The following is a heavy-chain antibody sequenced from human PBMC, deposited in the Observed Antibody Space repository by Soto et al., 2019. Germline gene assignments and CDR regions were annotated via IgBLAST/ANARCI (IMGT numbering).Heavy chain of an antibody. CDR1: GGSMTYYY. V-gene: IGHV4-59*01. Sequence: QVLLQESGPGLVQPSETLSLTCTVSGGSMTYYYWSWIRQSPGKGLEWIGYVYYSGTTYYNPSLQSRVSISIDTSQNQFSLKLRSVTAADSAIYYCARACRSWRYFFDSWGRGTLVTVSS. D-gene: IGHD6-13*01. CDR3: ARACRSWRYFFDS. J-gene: IGHJ4*02. CDR2: VYYSGTT.